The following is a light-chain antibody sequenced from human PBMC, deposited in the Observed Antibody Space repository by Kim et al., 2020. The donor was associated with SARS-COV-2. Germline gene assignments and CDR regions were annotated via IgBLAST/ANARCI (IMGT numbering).Light chain of an antibody. CDR1: QSINSW. Sequence: GDRVTITCRASQSINSWLAWYQQKPGKAPKLLIYDASSLESGVPSRFSGSGSGTDFTLTISSLQPDDFATYYCQQYDSYSYTFGLGTKLEIK. J-gene: IGKJ2*01. CDR2: DAS. CDR3: QQYDSYSYT. V-gene: IGKV1-5*01.